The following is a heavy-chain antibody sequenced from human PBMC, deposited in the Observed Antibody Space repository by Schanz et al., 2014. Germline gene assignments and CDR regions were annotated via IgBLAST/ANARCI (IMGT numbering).Heavy chain of an antibody. V-gene: IGHV3-74*02. Sequence: EVQLVESGGGLVQPGGSLRLSCAASGFTFSSYALHWVRQAPGKGLEWVSRINSVGSNTDYADSVTGRFTISRDNAKNSLYLLMNSLRADDTAVYYCAKGPYYYYYMDVWGNGTTVTVSS. J-gene: IGHJ6*03. CDR3: AKGPYYYYYMDV. CDR1: GFTFSSYA. CDR2: INSVGSNT.